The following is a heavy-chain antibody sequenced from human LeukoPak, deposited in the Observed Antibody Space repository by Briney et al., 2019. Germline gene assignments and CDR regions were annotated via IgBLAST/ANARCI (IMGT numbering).Heavy chain of an antibody. J-gene: IGHJ5*02. V-gene: IGHV3-7*01. CDR3: TTMDGP. CDR1: ELTLSAYW. CDR2: MRQDGSEK. Sequence: GGSLRLSCTAAELTLSAYWMHWVRQVPGKGLEWVATMRQDGSEKYYVDFVKGRFTISRDIAKNSLFLQMGSLRVEDTAIYYCTTMDGPWGQGTLVTVSP. D-gene: IGHD2-2*03.